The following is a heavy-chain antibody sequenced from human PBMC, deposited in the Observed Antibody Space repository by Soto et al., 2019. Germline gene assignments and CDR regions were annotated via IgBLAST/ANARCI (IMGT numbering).Heavy chain of an antibody. D-gene: IGHD3-3*01. J-gene: IGHJ4*02. CDR2: INHSGST. V-gene: IGHV4-34*01. CDR3: ARWNDFWSGYSFEH. CDR1: GVSFIGYY. Sequence: SETLSLTCAVYGVSFIGYYWSWILQPPGKGLEWIGEINHSGSTNYNPSLKSRVTISVDTSKNQFSLKLSSVTAADTAVYYCARWNDFWSGYSFEHWGQGTRVTVAS.